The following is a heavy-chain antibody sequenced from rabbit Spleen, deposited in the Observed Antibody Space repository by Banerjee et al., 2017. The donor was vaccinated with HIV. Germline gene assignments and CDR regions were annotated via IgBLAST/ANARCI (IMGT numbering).Heavy chain of an antibody. CDR2: IHATTALP. Sequence: QEQLVESGGGLVQPGASLALTCKASGFDFSTYFYMCWVRQAPGKGLEWVACIHATTALPYYANWVNGRFTISKTSSTTMTLQMTSLTAADTATYFCARDGGGGYAGAGYVFNLWGQGTLVTVS. J-gene: IGHJ3*01. CDR1: GFDFSTYFY. D-gene: IGHD4-2*01. CDR3: ARDGGGGYAGAGYVFNL. V-gene: IGHV1S45*01.